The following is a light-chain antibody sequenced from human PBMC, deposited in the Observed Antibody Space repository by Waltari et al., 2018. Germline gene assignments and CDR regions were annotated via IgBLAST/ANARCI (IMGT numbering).Light chain of an antibody. CDR3: AAWDDSLSGWV. J-gene: IGLJ3*02. CDR1: SSNIGSNY. Sequence: QSVLTQPPSASGPPGQRVTISCSGSSSNIGSNYVYWYQQVPGTAPKHLIHRNNQRPSGVPDRFSGSKSGTSASLAISGLRSEDEADYYCAAWDDSLSGWVLGGGTKLTVL. V-gene: IGLV1-47*01. CDR2: RNN.